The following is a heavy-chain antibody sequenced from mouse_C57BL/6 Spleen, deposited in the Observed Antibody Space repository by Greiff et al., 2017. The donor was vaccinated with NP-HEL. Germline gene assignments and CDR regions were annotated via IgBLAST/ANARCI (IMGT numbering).Heavy chain of an antibody. Sequence: VQLQESGAELVRPGASVKLSCKASGYTFTDYCINWVKQRPGQGLEWIARIYPGSGNTYYNEKFKGKATLTAEKSSSTAYMQLSSLTSADSAVYFCARGDYSGSEYFEVWGTGTTVTVSS. CDR3: ARGDYSGSEYFEV. V-gene: IGHV1-76*01. CDR2: IYPGSGNT. D-gene: IGHD1-1*01. CDR1: GYTFTDYC. J-gene: IGHJ1*03.